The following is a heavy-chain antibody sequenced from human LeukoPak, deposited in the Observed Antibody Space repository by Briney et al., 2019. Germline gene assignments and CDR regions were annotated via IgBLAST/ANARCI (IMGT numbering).Heavy chain of an antibody. D-gene: IGHD2-21*02. CDR2: INTNTGNP. J-gene: IGHJ1*01. Sequence: ASVKVSCKASGYTFTSYAMNWVRQAPGQGLEWMGWINTNTGNPTYAQGFTGRFVFSLDTSASTAYLQISSLKAEDTAVYYCARGPVVVVTAIHFKGYFQHWGQGTLVTVSS. V-gene: IGHV7-4-1*02. CDR3: ARGPVVVVTAIHFKGYFQH. CDR1: GYTFTSYA.